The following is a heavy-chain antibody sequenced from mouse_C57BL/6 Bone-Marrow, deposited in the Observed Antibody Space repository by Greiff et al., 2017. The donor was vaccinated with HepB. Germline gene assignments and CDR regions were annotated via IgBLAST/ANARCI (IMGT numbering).Heavy chain of an antibody. D-gene: IGHD1-1*01. CDR2: RRNKANDYTT. CDR1: GFTFSDFY. J-gene: IGHJ4*01. Sequence: EVQRVESGGGLVQSGRSLRLSCATSGFTFSDFYMEWVRQAPGKGLEWIAARRNKANDYTTEYSASVKGRFIVSRDTSQSILYLQMNALRAEDTAIYYCARDAIYYYGSGSAMDYWGQGTSVTVSS. CDR3: ARDAIYYYGSGSAMDY. V-gene: IGHV7-1*01.